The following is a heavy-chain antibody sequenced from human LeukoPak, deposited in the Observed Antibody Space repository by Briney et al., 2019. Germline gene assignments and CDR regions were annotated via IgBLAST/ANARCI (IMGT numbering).Heavy chain of an antibody. CDR1: GGSISSSSYY. J-gene: IGHJ4*02. V-gene: IGHV4-39*01. CDR2: IYYSGST. D-gene: IGHD6-13*01. CDR3: ARRPPAAAGTFDY. Sequence: SETLSLTCTVSGGSISSSSYYWGWIRQPPGKGLEWIGSIYYSGSTYYNPSLKSRVTISVDTSKNQFSLKLSSVTAADTAVYYCARRPPAAAGTFDYWGQGTLVTVSS.